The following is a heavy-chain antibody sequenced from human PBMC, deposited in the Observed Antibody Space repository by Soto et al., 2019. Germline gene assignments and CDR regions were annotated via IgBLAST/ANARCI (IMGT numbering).Heavy chain of an antibody. CDR1: GYTFTGYY. CDR2: INPNSGGT. J-gene: IGHJ6*02. Sequence: ASVKVSCKASGYTFTGYYMHWVRQAPGQGLEWMGWINPNSGGTDYAQKFQGWVTMTRDTSISTAYMELSRLRSDDTAVYYCARDLIAAAGSHYGMDVWGQGTRITVS. CDR3: ARDLIAAAGSHYGMDV. D-gene: IGHD6-13*01. V-gene: IGHV1-2*04.